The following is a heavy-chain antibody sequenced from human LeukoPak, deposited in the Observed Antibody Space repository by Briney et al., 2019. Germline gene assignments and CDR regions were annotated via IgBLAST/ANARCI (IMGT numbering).Heavy chain of an antibody. V-gene: IGHV1-18*01. CDR1: GYTFTSYG. CDR3: ARDRSYSGSYPTDY. CDR2: ISAYNGNT. Sequence: ASVKVSCKASGYTFTSYGISWVRQAPGQGLEWMGWISAYNGNTNYAQKLQGRVTMTTDTSTSTAYMELRSLRSDDTAVYYCARDRSYSGSYPTDYWGQGSLVTVSS. J-gene: IGHJ4*02. D-gene: IGHD1-26*01.